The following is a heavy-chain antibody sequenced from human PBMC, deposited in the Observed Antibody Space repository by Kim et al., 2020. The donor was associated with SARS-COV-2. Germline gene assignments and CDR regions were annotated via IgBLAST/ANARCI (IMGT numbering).Heavy chain of an antibody. CDR3: HGGVY. CDR2: KETGTGK. J-gene: IGHJ4*02. Sequence: KETGTGKNYVDPVKAPFTISRDNAKNSFYLQMNSLRAEDTAIYYCHGGVYWGQGTLVTVSS. V-gene: IGHV3-7*01. D-gene: IGHD3-16*01.